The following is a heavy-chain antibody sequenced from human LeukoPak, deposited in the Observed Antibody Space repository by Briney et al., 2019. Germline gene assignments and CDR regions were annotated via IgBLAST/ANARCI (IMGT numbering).Heavy chain of an antibody. V-gene: IGHV3-9*01. Sequence: GGSLRLSCAASGFTFDDYAMHWVRQAPGKGLEWVSGISWNSGSIGYADSVKGRFTISRDNAKNSLYLQMNSLRAEDTALYYCAKGGRYYYDSSGYDDYWGQGTLVTASS. CDR1: GFTFDDYA. J-gene: IGHJ4*02. D-gene: IGHD3-22*01. CDR3: AKGGRYYYDSSGYDDY. CDR2: ISWNSGSI.